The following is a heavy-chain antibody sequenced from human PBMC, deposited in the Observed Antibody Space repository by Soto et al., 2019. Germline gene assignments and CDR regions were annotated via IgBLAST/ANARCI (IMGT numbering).Heavy chain of an antibody. CDR1: GGTFSSYS. CDR3: AGTRGYSYASAKLGFVP. J-gene: IGHJ5*02. D-gene: IGHD5-18*01. Sequence: SVKVACKASGGTFSSYSISWVRQAPGQGLEWMGGIIPIFGTANYAQKFQVRVTITADESTSTAYMELSSLRSEDTAVYYCAGTRGYSYASAKLGFVPWGQGTLVTVS. V-gene: IGHV1-69*13. CDR2: IIPIFGTA.